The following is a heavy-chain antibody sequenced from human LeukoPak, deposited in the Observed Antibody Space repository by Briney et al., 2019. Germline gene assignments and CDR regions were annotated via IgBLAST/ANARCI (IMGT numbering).Heavy chain of an antibody. CDR3: ARTATTSDY. CDR2: INPSGGST. D-gene: IGHD4-17*01. Sequence: ASVKVSCKASGYTFNRYYMHWVRQAPGQGLEWMGIINPSGGSTSYPQKFQGRVTMTRDTSTSTVYMELSSLRSGDTAVYYCARTATTSDYWGQGTLVTVSS. J-gene: IGHJ4*02. V-gene: IGHV1-46*02. CDR1: GYTFNRYY.